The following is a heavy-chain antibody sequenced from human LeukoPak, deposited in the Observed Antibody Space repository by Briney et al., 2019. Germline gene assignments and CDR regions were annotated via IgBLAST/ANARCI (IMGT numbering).Heavy chain of an antibody. J-gene: IGHJ4*02. CDR3: ARRGGTYYYDSGQLGSFDY. V-gene: IGHV4-39*01. Sequence: PSETLSLTCTVSGGSISSSSYYWGWIRQPPGKGLEWIGSIYYSGSTYYNPSLKSRVTISVDTSKNQFSLKLSSVTAADAAVYYCARRGGTYYYDSGQLGSFDYWGQGTLVTVSS. CDR1: GGSISSSSYY. D-gene: IGHD3-22*01. CDR2: IYYSGST.